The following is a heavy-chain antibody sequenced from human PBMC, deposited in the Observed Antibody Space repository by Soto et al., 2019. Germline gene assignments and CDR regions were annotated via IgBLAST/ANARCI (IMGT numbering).Heavy chain of an antibody. CDR2: ISYDGSNK. J-gene: IGHJ4*02. V-gene: IGHV3-30-3*01. Sequence: QVQLVESGGSVVQPGRSLRLSCAASGFTFSTYAMHWVRQAPGKGLEWVSVISYDGSNKYYADSVKGRFTISRDNSKNTLYLQMNSLRAEDTAVYYCARAVVVAATDFDYWGQGTLVTVSS. CDR3: ARAVVVAATDFDY. D-gene: IGHD2-15*01. CDR1: GFTFSTYA.